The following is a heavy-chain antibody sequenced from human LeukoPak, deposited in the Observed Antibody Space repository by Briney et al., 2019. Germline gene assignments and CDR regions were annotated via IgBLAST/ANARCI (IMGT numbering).Heavy chain of an antibody. J-gene: IGHJ4*02. V-gene: IGHV3-23*01. Sequence: GGSLRLSCAASGFTLSNYAMSWVRQAPGKGLEWVSAVSGSGGSTHYADSVKGRFTISRDNSKNTLYLQMDSLRVEDTAVYYCARLKTMVDYYFDFWGLGTLVTVSS. CDR3: ARLKTMVDYYFDF. CDR1: GFTLSNYA. CDR2: VSGSGGST. D-gene: IGHD4/OR15-4a*01.